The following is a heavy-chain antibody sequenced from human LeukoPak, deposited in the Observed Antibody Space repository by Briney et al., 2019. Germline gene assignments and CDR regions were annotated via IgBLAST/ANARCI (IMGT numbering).Heavy chain of an antibody. CDR1: GGSISSYY. CDR2: IYTSGST. D-gene: IGHD4-17*01. V-gene: IGHV4-4*07. Sequence: SGTLSLTCTVSGGSISSYYWSWIRQPAGKGLEWIGRIYTSGSTNYNPSLKSRVTMSVDTSKNQFSLKLSSVTTADTAVYYCARATVTGFHFDYWGQGTLVTVSS. J-gene: IGHJ4*02. CDR3: ARATVTGFHFDY.